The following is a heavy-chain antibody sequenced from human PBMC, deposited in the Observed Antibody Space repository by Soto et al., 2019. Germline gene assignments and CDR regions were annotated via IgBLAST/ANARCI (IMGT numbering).Heavy chain of an antibody. CDR2: ISSSSSTI. V-gene: IGHV3-48*02. Sequence: PGGSLRLSCAASGFTFSSYSMNWVRQAPGKGLEWVSYISSSSSTIYYADSVKGRFTISRDNAKNSLYLQMNSLRDEDTAVYYCAVIVVVPAAANDAFDIWGQGTMVTVSS. J-gene: IGHJ3*02. D-gene: IGHD2-2*01. CDR3: AVIVVVPAAANDAFDI. CDR1: GFTFSSYS.